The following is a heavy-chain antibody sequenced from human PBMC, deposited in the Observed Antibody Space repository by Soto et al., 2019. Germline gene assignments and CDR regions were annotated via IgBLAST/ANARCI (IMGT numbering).Heavy chain of an antibody. V-gene: IGHV4-59*01. Sequence: SETLSLTCTVSGGSISNFYWSWIRQPPGKGLEWIGYISYSGNTNYNPSLKSRVSISVDTSKNQLSLNLTSVTAADTAVYYCARAPMVLSRSYFDSWGQGTQVTVSS. CDR2: ISYSGNT. J-gene: IGHJ4*02. CDR1: GGSISNFY. CDR3: ARAPMVLSRSYFDS. D-gene: IGHD2-8*01.